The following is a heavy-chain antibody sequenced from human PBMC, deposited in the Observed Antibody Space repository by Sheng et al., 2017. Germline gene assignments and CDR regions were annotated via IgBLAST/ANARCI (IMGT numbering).Heavy chain of an antibody. Sequence: EVQLVESGGGLVQPGGSLKLSCAASGFTFSDSPMHWVRQASGKGLEWVGRIRSKANTFATAYAASVKGRFTISRDDSKNTAYLQMNSLKTEDTALYYCTSPPLYYSSPNYRGNAFHIWGQGTMVTVSS. CDR1: GFTFSDSP. CDR3: TSPPLYYSSPNYRGNAFHI. CDR2: IRSKANTFAT. J-gene: IGHJ3*02. V-gene: IGHV3-73*02. D-gene: IGHD2-2*01.